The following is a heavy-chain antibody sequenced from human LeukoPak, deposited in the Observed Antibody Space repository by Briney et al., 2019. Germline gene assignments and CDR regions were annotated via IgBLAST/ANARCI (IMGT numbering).Heavy chain of an antibody. CDR2: IYYSGSI. CDR3: ASLPKWELPSY. J-gene: IGHJ4*02. D-gene: IGHD1-26*01. CDR1: GASISNNNYY. V-gene: IGHV4-39*01. Sequence: SETLSLTCIVSGASISNNNYYWGWIRQPPGKGLEWIGSIYYSGSIYYNPSLKSRVTISVDTSKNQFSLKLSSVTAADTAVYYCASLPKWELPSYWGQGTLVTVSS.